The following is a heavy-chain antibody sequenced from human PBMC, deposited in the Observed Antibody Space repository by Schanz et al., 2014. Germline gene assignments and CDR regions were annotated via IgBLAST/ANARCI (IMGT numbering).Heavy chain of an antibody. CDR3: ARGGPAYYFDD. J-gene: IGHJ4*02. Sequence: EVQLLESGGGLVQPGGSLRLSCLASGFAFSSYAMSWVRQAPGKGLEWVSAISGSGGSTYYADSVKSRFTISRDNSRNTLYLQMNSLRAEDTAVYYCARGGPAYYFDDWGQGTLVTVSS. V-gene: IGHV3-23*01. CDR1: GFAFSSYA. CDR2: ISGSGGST.